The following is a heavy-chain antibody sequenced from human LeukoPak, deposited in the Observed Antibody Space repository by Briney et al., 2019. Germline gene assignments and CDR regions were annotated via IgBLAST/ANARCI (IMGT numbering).Heavy chain of an antibody. CDR1: GYSISSGYY. CDR2: FYHSGNS. CDR3: ARHDFYSNYPHNWFDP. D-gene: IGHD4-11*01. J-gene: IGHJ5*02. V-gene: IGHV4-38-2*01. Sequence: SETLSLTCAVSGYSISSGYYWGWIRQPPGKGLEWIGSFYHSGNSYYNPSLKSRVSISVDTSKNQFSLNLNSVTAADTALYYCARHDFYSNYPHNWFDPWGQGTLVTVSS.